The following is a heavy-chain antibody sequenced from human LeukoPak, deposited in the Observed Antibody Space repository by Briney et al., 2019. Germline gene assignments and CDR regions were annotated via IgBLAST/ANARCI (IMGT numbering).Heavy chain of an antibody. Sequence: GGSLRLSCAASGFTFSSYAMSWVRQAPGKGLEWVSAISGSGGSTYYADSGKGRFTISRDNSKNTLYLQMNSLRAEDTAVYYCARYQLQLTTGYYYYYGMDVWGQGTTVTVSS. CDR1: GFTFSSYA. V-gene: IGHV3-23*01. CDR3: ARYQLQLTTGYYYYYGMDV. J-gene: IGHJ6*02. CDR2: ISGSGGST. D-gene: IGHD2-2*01.